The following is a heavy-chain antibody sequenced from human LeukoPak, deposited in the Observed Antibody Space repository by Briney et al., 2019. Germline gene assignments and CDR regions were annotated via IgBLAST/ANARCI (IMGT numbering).Heavy chain of an antibody. CDR2: ISSSGSTI. J-gene: IGHJ4*02. V-gene: IGHV3-48*03. D-gene: IGHD2-15*01. CDR3: ARDLEEYCSGGSCSLFDY. CDR1: GFTFSSYE. Sequence: GGSLRLSCAASGFTFSSYEMNWVRQAPGKGLEWVSYISSSGSTIYYADPVKGRFTISRDNAKNSLYLQMNSLRAEGTAVYYCARDLEEYCSGGSCSLFDYWGQGTLVTVSS.